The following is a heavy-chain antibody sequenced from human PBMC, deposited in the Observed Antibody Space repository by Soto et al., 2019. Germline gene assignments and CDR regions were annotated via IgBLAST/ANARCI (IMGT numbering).Heavy chain of an antibody. D-gene: IGHD3-3*01. Sequence: QLHLVQSGAVVKKPGASVTVSCSASGYPVTAYYMHWVRQAPGRGLEWMGGINPATGAAKYTQTCQGRVNMTRDTATRTGFRERSGLTSEDTAVFYGARGGGVGVAGSAAFDMWGQGTLVTVSS. CDR2: INPATGAA. CDR1: GYPVTAYY. J-gene: IGHJ3*02. CDR3: ARGGGVGVAGSAAFDM. V-gene: IGHV1-2*02.